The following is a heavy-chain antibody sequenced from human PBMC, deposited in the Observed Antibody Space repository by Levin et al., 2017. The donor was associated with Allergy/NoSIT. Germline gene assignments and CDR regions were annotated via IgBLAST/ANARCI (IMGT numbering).Heavy chain of an antibody. V-gene: IGHV4-34*01. D-gene: IGHD5-12*01. J-gene: IGHJ4*02. CDR2: INHSGST. CDR1: GGSFSGYY. CDR3: AGGRLGGYSGYAFDY. Sequence: SQTLSLTCAVYGGSFSGYYWSWIRQPPGKGLEWIGEINHSGSTNYNPSLKSRVTISVDTSKNQFSLKLSSMTAADTAVYYCAGGRLGGYSGYAFDYWGQGTLVTVSS.